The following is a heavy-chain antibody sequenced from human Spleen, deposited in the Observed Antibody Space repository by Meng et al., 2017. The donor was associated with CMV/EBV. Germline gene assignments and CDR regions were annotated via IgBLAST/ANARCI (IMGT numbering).Heavy chain of an antibody. Sequence: GESLKISCAASGFTFDDYAMHWVRQAPGKGLEWVSLVSASGAGTYYADSVKGRFSISRDNSKNTLYVQMNRLRAEDTAVYYCARGPFDGAFDYWGRGTLVTVSS. CDR2: VSASGAGT. CDR1: GFTFDDYA. CDR3: ARGPFDGAFDY. D-gene: IGHD3-10*01. J-gene: IGHJ4*02. V-gene: IGHV3-23*01.